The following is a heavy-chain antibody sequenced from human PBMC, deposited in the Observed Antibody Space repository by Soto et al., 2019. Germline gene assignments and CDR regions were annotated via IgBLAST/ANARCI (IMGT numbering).Heavy chain of an antibody. Sequence: SETLSLTCTVSGGSISSSSYYWGWIRQPPGKGLEWIGSIYYSGSTYYNPSLKSRVTISVDTSKNQFSLKLSSVTAADTAVYYCASLIPPSQAFDYWGQGTLVTVSS. CDR3: ASLIPPSQAFDY. D-gene: IGHD2-2*01. J-gene: IGHJ4*02. V-gene: IGHV4-39*01. CDR1: GGSISSSSYY. CDR2: IYYSGST.